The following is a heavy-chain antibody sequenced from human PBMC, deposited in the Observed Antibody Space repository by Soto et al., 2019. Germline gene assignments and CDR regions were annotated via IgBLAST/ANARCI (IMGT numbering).Heavy chain of an antibody. CDR2: MSHSGGT. V-gene: IGHV4-34*01. Sequence: QVQLQQWGAGLLKPSETLSLTCAVYGGSVSSGSYYWSWIRQPPGKGLEWIGEMSHSGGTHFNPSLKSRVTISVDTSKNQFSLKMRFVTAADTALYYCARVERGNATTVVDAFDIWGPGTMVTVSS. CDR1: GGSVSSGSYY. J-gene: IGHJ3*02. D-gene: IGHD1-1*01. CDR3: ARVERGNATTVVDAFDI.